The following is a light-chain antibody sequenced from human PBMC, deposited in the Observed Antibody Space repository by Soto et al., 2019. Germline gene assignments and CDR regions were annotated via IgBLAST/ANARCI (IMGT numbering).Light chain of an antibody. CDR3: QQCGSSST. CDR1: QTFSNSF. V-gene: IGKV3-20*01. Sequence: IVLTQSPGTLSLSPWERATLSCRASQTFSNSFLSWFQQIPGQAPRLLIYGASMRATGIPDRFSGSGSGTDFTLTISRLEPEDFAVYYCQQCGSSSTFGQGTRLEIK. CDR2: GAS. J-gene: IGKJ5*01.